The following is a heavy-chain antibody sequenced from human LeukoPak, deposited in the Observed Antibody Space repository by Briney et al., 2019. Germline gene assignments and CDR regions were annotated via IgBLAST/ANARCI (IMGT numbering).Heavy chain of an antibody. CDR3: AKDKGTIYTYYFDY. J-gene: IGHJ4*02. D-gene: IGHD3-9*01. CDR1: GFIFSGYW. Sequence: GGSLRLSCAAPGFIFSGYWIGWVRQAPGKGLEWVANIRQDGSDKYYVDSVRGRFTISRNNSKNTLYLQMNSLRAEDTAVYYCAKDKGTIYTYYFDYWGQGPWSPSPQ. V-gene: IGHV3-7*03. CDR2: IRQDGSDK.